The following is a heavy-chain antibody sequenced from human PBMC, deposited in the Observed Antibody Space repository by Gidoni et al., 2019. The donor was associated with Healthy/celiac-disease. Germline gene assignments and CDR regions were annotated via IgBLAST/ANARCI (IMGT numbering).Heavy chain of an antibody. V-gene: IGHV1-18*01. Sequence: LVQSGAEVKKPGAAVSGSCRTSGYTCPCYGISWGQQAPGQGLVWMGWSSVYYGNPNFAQRLQGTVTMTTATFPSTAYMVLMSLRSEDSSVYYGEVWGAVAGTGSFDLWGRGTLVTVSS. D-gene: IGHD6-19*01. CDR2: SSVYYGNP. CDR3: EVWGAVAGTGSFDL. CDR1: GYTCPCYG. J-gene: IGHJ2*01.